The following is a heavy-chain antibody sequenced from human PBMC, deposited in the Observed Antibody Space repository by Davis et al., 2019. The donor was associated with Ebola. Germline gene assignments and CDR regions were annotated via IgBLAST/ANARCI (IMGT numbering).Heavy chain of an antibody. CDR3: ARVQSSLISSYFDY. CDR1: GGSVSSGSYY. J-gene: IGHJ4*02. Sequence: MPSETLSLTCTVSGGSVSSGSYYWSWIRQPPGKGLEWIGYIYYSGSTDYNPSLKSRVTISVDTSKNQFSLKLSSVTAADTAVYYCARVQSSLISSYFDYWGQGTLVTVSS. D-gene: IGHD6-6*01. CDR2: IYYSGST. V-gene: IGHV4-61*01.